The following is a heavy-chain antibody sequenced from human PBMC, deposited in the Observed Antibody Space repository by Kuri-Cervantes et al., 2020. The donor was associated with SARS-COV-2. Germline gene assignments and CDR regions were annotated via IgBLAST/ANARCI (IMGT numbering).Heavy chain of an antibody. J-gene: IGHJ4*02. V-gene: IGHV1-69*13. CDR3: ARGIRAPLYSSGWYSN. D-gene: IGHD6-19*01. CDR2: IIPIFGTA. CDR1: GGTFSSYA. Sequence: SVKVSCKASGGTFSSYAISWVRQAPGQGLEWMGGIIPIFGTANYAQKFQGRVTITADESTSTAYMELSSLRSEDTAVYYCARGIRAPLYSSGWYSNWGQGTLVTVSS.